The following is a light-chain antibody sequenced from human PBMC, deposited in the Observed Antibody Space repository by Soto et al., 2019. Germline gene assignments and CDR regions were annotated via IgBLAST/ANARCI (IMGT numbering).Light chain of an antibody. CDR3: QQYGSSPPIT. Sequence: EIVLTQSPGTLSLSPGEIATLSCRASQSVSSSYLAWYQQKPGQAPRLIIYGAYSRATGIPDTFSGSGSGTDFTLTISRLEPEDFAVYYCQQYGSSPPITFGQGTRLEIK. J-gene: IGKJ5*01. V-gene: IGKV3-20*01. CDR2: GAY. CDR1: QSVSSSY.